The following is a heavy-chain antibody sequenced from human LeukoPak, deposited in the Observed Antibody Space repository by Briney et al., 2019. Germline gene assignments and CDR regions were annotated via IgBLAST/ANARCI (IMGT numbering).Heavy chain of an antibody. J-gene: IGHJ1*01. CDR2: IXTDXXTI. Sequence: GGSLRLSCAASGFTFSTYCMHWVRQPPGKGLVWVSQIXTDXXTIRNADSVKGRFTISRDNSKNTLYLQMSSLRAEDTAVYYXXXXXXSSGXYYXRGSYFQXWGQGTLVTVPS. CDR3: XXXXXSSGXYYXRGSYFQX. CDR1: GFTFSTYC. V-gene: IGHV3-74*01. D-gene: IGHD3-22*01.